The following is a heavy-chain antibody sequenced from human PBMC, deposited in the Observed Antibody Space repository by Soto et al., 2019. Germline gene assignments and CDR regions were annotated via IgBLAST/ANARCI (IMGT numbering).Heavy chain of an antibody. CDR2: INHSGST. CDR3: ARAAGHRITIFGVPPQYYYYGMDV. J-gene: IGHJ6*02. Sequence: SETLSLTCAVYGGSFRCYYWSWIRQPPGRGLEWIGEINHSGSTNYNPSLKSRVTISVDTSKNQFSLKLSSVTAADTAVYYCARAAGHRITIFGVPPQYYYYGMDVWGQGTTVTVSS. D-gene: IGHD3-3*01. V-gene: IGHV4-34*01. CDR1: GGSFRCYY.